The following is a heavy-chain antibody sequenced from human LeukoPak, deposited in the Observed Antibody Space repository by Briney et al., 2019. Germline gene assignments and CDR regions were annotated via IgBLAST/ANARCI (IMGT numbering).Heavy chain of an antibody. CDR2: MYYGGST. D-gene: IGHD4-11*01. CDR1: GGSLSGQY. CDR3: ARRLDDMDV. Sequence: PSDTLSLTCTVSGGSLSGQYWRWIRRPPGKGLEWIGNMYYGGSTNYNPSLKSRVTISIDTSKNQFSLKLSSVTAADTAVYYCARRLDDMDVWGKGTTVTVSS. V-gene: IGHV4-59*08. J-gene: IGHJ6*03.